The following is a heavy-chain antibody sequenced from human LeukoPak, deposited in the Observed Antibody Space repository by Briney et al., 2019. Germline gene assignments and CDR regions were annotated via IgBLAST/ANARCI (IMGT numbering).Heavy chain of an antibody. V-gene: IGHV4-34*01. J-gene: IGHJ4*02. CDR3: ARHISSGWLLSYFDY. CDR2: INHSGST. D-gene: IGHD6-19*01. Sequence: SETLSLTCAVYGGSFSGYYWSWIRQPPGKGLEWIGEINHSGSTNYNPSLKSRVTISVDTSKNQFSLKLSSVTAADTAVYYCARHISSGWLLSYFDYWGQGTLVTVSS. CDR1: GGSFSGYY.